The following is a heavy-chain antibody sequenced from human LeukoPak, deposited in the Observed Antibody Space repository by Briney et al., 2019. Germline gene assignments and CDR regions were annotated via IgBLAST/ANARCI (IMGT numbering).Heavy chain of an antibody. CDR3: ARANFLYCSSSTCLFDY. CDR1: GYTFTDYY. D-gene: IGHD2-2*01. CDR2: INPNDGDT. V-gene: IGHV1-2*02. J-gene: IGHJ4*02. Sequence: ASVKVSCKASGYTFTDYYMHWVRQAPGQGFEWMGWINPNDGDTNYAQKFQGRVTMTRDTSISTAHMEVSRLRSDDTAVYYCARANFLYCSSSTCLFDYWGQGTLATVSS.